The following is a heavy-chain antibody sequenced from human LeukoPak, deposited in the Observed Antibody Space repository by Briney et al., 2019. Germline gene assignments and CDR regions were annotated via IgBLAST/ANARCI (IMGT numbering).Heavy chain of an antibody. D-gene: IGHD6-19*01. CDR1: GFTFSSYA. CDR2: ISGSGGST. CDR3: AKSSGYSSGWSLDYFDY. J-gene: IGHJ4*02. Sequence: PGGSLRLSCAASGFTFSSYAMSWVRQAPGNGLEWVSAISGSGGSTYYADSVKGRFTISRDNSKNTLYLQMNSLRAEDTAVYYCAKSSGYSSGWSLDYFDYWGQGTLVTVSS. V-gene: IGHV3-23*01.